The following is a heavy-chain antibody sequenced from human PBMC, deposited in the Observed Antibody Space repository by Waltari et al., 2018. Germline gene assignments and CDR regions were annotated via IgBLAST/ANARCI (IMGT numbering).Heavy chain of an antibody. CDR3: ARYFGSGSYYPY. D-gene: IGHD3-10*01. Sequence: EVQLVESGGGLVQPGGSLRLSCAASGFTFSSDWMSWVRQAPGKGLEWVANIKQDGSEKYYVDSVKGRFTISRDNAQNSLYLQMNSLRAEDTAVYYCARYFGSGSYYPYWGQGTLVTVSS. CDR1: GFTFSSDW. V-gene: IGHV3-7*01. CDR2: IKQDGSEK. J-gene: IGHJ4*02.